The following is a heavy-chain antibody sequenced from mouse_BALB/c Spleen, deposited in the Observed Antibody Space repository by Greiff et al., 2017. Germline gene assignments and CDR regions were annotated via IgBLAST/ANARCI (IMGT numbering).Heavy chain of an antibody. Sequence: EVQVVESGGGLVKPGGSLKLSCAASGFTFSSYAMSWVRQTPEKRLEWVASISSGGSTYYPDSVKGRFTISRDNARNILYLQMSSLRSEDTAMYYCARGGWLLPFDYWGQGTTLTVSS. CDR3: ARGGWLLPFDY. CDR1: GFTFSSYA. D-gene: IGHD2-3*01. J-gene: IGHJ2*01. V-gene: IGHV5-6-5*01. CDR2: ISSGGST.